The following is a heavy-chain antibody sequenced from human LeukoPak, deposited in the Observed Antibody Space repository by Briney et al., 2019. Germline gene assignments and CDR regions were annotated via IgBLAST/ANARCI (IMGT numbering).Heavy chain of an antibody. CDR2: IYHSGST. J-gene: IGHJ3*02. V-gene: IGHV4-4*08. CDR3: AREVVPDVIDAFDI. D-gene: IGHD2-2*01. Sequence: SETLSLTCTVSGGSISSYYWSWIRQPPGKGLGWIGYIYHSGSTHYNPSLKSRVTISVDTSKNQFSLKLSSVTAADTAVYYCAREVVPDVIDAFDIWGQGTMVTVSS. CDR1: GGSISSYY.